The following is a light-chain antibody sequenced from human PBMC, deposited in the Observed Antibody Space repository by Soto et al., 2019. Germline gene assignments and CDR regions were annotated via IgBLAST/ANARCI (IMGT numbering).Light chain of an antibody. Sequence: EIVLTQSPGTLSLSPGERATFSCRASQSVTSNYLAWYQQKPGQAPRLLIFGASIRDTGIPDRFSGSGSGTDFTLTISRLESEDFAVYYCQQYGSSPGTFGQGTKVEIK. J-gene: IGKJ1*01. CDR2: GAS. CDR1: QSVTSNY. CDR3: QQYGSSPGT. V-gene: IGKV3-20*01.